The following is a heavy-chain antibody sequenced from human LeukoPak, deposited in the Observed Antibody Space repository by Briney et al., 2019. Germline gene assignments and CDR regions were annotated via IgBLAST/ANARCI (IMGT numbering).Heavy chain of an antibody. CDR1: GGSISSSSYY. J-gene: IGHJ4*02. Sequence: QESGPGLVKPSETLSLTCTVSGGSISSSSYYWGWIRQPPGKGLEWIGSIYYSGSTYYNPSLKSRVTISVDTSKNQFSLKLSSVTAADTAVYYCARDRASLLGAGYWGQGTLVTVSS. V-gene: IGHV4-39*02. D-gene: IGHD2-2*01. CDR2: IYYSGST. CDR3: ARDRASLLGAGY.